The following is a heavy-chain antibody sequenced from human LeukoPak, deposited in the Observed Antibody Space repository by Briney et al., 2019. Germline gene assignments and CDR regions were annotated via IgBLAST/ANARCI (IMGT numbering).Heavy chain of an antibody. Sequence: PSQTLSLTCIVSGGTISSGRYYWNWIRQPAGKGLEWIGRIDARGSTNYNPSLKSRVTISIDTSQNQFSLKLTSVTAADRAVYYCARAQFELEMATVYYSYYMDVWGKGTTVTVSS. CDR2: IDARGST. D-gene: IGHD5-24*01. CDR3: ARAQFELEMATVYYSYYMDV. CDR1: GGTISSGRYY. V-gene: IGHV4-61*02. J-gene: IGHJ6*03.